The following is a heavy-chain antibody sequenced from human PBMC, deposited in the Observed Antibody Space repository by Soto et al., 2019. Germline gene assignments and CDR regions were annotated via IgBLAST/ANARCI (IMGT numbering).Heavy chain of an antibody. V-gene: IGHV1-3*01. D-gene: IGHD3-10*01. CDR3: ARDRDYGSGSLSFWFDP. Sequence: QVQLVQSGAEVKKPGASVKVSCKASGYTFTSYAMHWVRQAPGQRLEWMGWINAGNGNTKYSQKFQGRVTITRDTSASTAYMELSSLRSEDTAVYYCARDRDYGSGSLSFWFDPWGQGTLVTVSS. J-gene: IGHJ5*02. CDR2: INAGNGNT. CDR1: GYTFTSYA.